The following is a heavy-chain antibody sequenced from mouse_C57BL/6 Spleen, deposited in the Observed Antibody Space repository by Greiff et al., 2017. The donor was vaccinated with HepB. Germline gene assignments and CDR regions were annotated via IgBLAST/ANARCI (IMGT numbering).Heavy chain of an antibody. CDR2: ISSGGDYI. J-gene: IGHJ4*01. D-gene: IGHD1-1*01. Sequence: DVMLVESGEGLVKPGGSLKLSCAASGFTFSSYAMSWVRQTPEKRLEWVAYISSGGDYIYYADNVKGRFTISRDNARNTLYLQMSRLKSEDTAMYYCTRDNYYGSSSYYAMDYWGQGTSVTVSS. CDR3: TRDNYYGSSSYYAMDY. CDR1: GFTFSSYA. V-gene: IGHV5-9-1*02.